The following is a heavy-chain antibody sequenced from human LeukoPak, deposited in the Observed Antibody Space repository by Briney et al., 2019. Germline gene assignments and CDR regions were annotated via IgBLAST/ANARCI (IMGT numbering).Heavy chain of an antibody. D-gene: IGHD2-21*01. CDR3: ARDLFNAFDI. CDR1: GFTFNSYS. Sequence: GGSLRLSCAASGFTFNSYSMNWVRQAPGKGLEWVSFITSSSNITYYADSVKGRFTISRDNAKNSLYLQMNSLRAGDTAGYYCARDLFNAFDIWCQGAMVAVSS. V-gene: IGHV3-48*01. CDR2: ITSSSNIT. J-gene: IGHJ3*02.